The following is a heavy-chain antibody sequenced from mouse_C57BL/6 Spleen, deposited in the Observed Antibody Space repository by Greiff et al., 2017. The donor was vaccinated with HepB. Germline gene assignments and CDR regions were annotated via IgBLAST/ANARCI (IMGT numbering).Heavy chain of an antibody. CDR2: IRLKSDNYAT. V-gene: IGHV6-3*01. Sequence: EVKVEESGGGLVQPGGSMKLSCVASGFTFSNYWMNWVRQSPEKGLEWVAQIRLKSDNYATHYAESVKGRFTISRDDSKSSVYLQMNNLRAEDTGIYYCTTISHYAMDYWGQGTSVTVSS. J-gene: IGHJ4*01. CDR3: TTISHYAMDY. CDR1: GFTFSNYW.